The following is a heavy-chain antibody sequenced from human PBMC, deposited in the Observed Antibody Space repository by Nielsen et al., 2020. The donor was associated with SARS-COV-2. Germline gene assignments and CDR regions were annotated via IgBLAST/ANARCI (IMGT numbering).Heavy chain of an antibody. V-gene: IGHV3-30*18. Sequence: GESLKISCAASGFTFSSYGMHWVRQAPGKGLEWVAVISYDGSNKYYADSVKGRFTISRDNSKNTLYLQMNSLRAEDTAVYYCAKGFAGGFDYWGQGTLVTVSS. CDR2: ISYDGSNK. J-gene: IGHJ4*02. CDR1: GFTFSSYG. D-gene: IGHD3-10*01. CDR3: AKGFAGGFDY.